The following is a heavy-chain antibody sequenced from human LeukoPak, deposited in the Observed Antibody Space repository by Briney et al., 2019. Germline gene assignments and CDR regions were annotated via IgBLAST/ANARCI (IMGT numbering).Heavy chain of an antibody. CDR2: IYYSGST. V-gene: IGHV4-59*11. D-gene: IGHD6-13*01. J-gene: IGHJ5*02. Sequence: SETLSLTCTVSGGSISSHYWSWMRQPPGKGLEWIGYIYYSGSTNYNPSLKSRVTISVDTSKNQFSLKLSSVTAADTAVYYCARDVLGIAAAWGQGTLVTVSS. CDR3: ARDVLGIAAA. CDR1: GGSISSHY.